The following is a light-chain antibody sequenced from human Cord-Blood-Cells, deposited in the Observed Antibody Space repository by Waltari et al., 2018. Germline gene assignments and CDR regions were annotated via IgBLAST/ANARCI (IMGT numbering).Light chain of an antibody. J-gene: IGKJ5*01. V-gene: IGKV1-39*01. Sequence: EIQMHQSPSSLSSSVGDRVTITCRASQSISSYLNWYQQKPGKAPKLLIYAAASLQSGVPSRFSGSGSGTDFTLTISSLQPEDFATYYCQQSYSTPITFGQGTRLEIK. CDR2: AAA. CDR3: QQSYSTPIT. CDR1: QSISSY.